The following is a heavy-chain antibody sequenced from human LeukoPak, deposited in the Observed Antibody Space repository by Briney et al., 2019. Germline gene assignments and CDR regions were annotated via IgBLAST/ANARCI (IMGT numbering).Heavy chain of an antibody. CDR1: GSTFSSYA. Sequence: PGGFLRLSCAASGSTFSSYAMSWVRQAPGKGLEWVSALSGGGEYTYSADSVKGRFTISRDNSKNMLYLQMNSLRAEDTAVYYCATITYFDYIWGRFVSWGQGTLVTVSS. J-gene: IGHJ4*02. V-gene: IGHV3-23*01. CDR3: ATITYFDYIWGRFVS. D-gene: IGHD3-16*01. CDR2: LSGGGEYT.